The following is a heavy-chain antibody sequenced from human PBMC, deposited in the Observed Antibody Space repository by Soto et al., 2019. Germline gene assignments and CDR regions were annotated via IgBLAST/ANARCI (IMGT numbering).Heavy chain of an antibody. CDR3: APLFNGGDYVGGYYYYYGMDV. V-gene: IGHV2-5*02. CDR1: GFSLSTSGVG. J-gene: IGHJ6*02. D-gene: IGHD4-17*01. CDR2: IYWDDDK. Sequence: QITLKESGPTLVKPTQTLTLTCTFSGFSLSTSGVGVGWIRQPPGKTLEWLALIYWDDDKRYSPSLKSRLTLSKDTSKNKVVLTMTNMHPVDTATYYCAPLFNGGDYVGGYYYYYGMDVWGQGTTVTVSS.